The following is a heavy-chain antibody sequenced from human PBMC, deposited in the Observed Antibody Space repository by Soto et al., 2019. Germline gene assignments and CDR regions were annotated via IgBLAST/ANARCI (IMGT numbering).Heavy chain of an antibody. Sequence: GGSLRLSCAASGFTFISYSMNWVRQAPWKGLEWVSYISSSSSTIYYADSVKGRFTISRDNAKNSLYLQMNSLRAEDTAVYYCASSPGGYFAYWGQGTLVTVSS. CDR2: ISSSSSTI. V-gene: IGHV3-48*01. CDR1: GFTFISYS. D-gene: IGHD3-22*01. CDR3: ASSPGGYFAY. J-gene: IGHJ4*02.